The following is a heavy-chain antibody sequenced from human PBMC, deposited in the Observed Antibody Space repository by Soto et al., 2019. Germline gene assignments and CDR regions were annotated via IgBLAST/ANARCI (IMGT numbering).Heavy chain of an antibody. CDR1: GFTFSSYS. D-gene: IGHD4-17*01. J-gene: IGHJ4*02. V-gene: IGHV3-21*01. CDR2: ISSSSSYI. Sequence: VQLVESGGGLVKPGGSLRLSCAASGFTFSSYSMNWVRQAPGKGLEWVSSISSSSSYIYYADSVKGRFTISRDNAKNSLYLQMNSLRAEDTAVYYCARDEYGDYTLDYWGQGTLVTVSS. CDR3: ARDEYGDYTLDY.